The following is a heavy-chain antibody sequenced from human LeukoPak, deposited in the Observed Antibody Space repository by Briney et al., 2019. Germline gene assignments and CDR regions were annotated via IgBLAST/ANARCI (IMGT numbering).Heavy chain of an antibody. Sequence: SQTLSLTCAISGDSFSSNSVAWNWIRQSPSRGLERLGRTYYRSKWYNDYAVSMKSRITINPDISKNQFSLQLNSVTPEDTAVYYCARDRVEGATRGIDYWGQGTLVTVSS. CDR1: GDSFSSNSVA. V-gene: IGHV6-1*01. CDR2: TYYRSKWYN. CDR3: ARDRVEGATRGIDY. J-gene: IGHJ4*02. D-gene: IGHD1-26*01.